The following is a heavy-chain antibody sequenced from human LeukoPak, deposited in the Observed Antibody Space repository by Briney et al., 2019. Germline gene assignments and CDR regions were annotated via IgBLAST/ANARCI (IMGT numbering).Heavy chain of an antibody. V-gene: IGHV3-21*01. J-gene: IGHJ4*02. Sequence: PGGSLSLSCAASGFTFSSYSMNWVRQAPGKGLEWVSSISSSSSYIYYADSVKGRFTISRDNAKNSLYLQMNSLRAEDTAVYYCARDIVVAFEGVPRYYFDYWGQGTLVTVSS. CDR2: ISSSSSYI. CDR1: GFTFSSYS. CDR3: ARDIVVAFEGVPRYYFDY. D-gene: IGHD2-21*01.